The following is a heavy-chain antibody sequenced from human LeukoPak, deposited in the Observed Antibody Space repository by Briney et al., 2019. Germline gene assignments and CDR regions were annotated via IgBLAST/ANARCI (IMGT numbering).Heavy chain of an antibody. V-gene: IGHV1-2*02. CDR3: AREDCSSTSCYTKAFDI. CDR1: GYTFTVYY. Sequence: ASVKVSCKASGYTFTVYYMHWVRQAPGQGLEWMGWINPNSGGTNYAQKFQGRVTMTRDTSISTAYMVLSRLRSDDTAVYYCAREDCSSTSCYTKAFDIWGQGTMVTVSS. J-gene: IGHJ3*02. D-gene: IGHD2-2*02. CDR2: INPNSGGT.